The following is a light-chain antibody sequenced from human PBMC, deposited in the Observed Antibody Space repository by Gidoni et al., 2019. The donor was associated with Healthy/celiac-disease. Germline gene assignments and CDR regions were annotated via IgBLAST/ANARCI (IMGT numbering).Light chain of an antibody. V-gene: IGKV1-39*01. CDR2: AAS. CDR3: QQSYSTPPT. J-gene: IGKJ1*01. Sequence: DIQMTQSPSSLSASVGDRVTITCRASQSISSYLNLYQQKPGNAPKLLIYAASSLQSGGPSRVSGSGSGTDFTLTISSLQPEDFATYYCQQSYSTPPTFGQGTKVEIK. CDR1: QSISSY.